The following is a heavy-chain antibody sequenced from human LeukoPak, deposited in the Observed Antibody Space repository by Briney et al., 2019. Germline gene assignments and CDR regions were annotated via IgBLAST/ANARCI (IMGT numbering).Heavy chain of an antibody. D-gene: IGHD3-22*01. V-gene: IGHV1-69*13. CDR1: GGTFSSYA. Sequence: ASVKVSCKASGGTFSSYAISWVRQAPGQGLEWMGGFIPIFGTANYAQKFQGRVTITADESTSTAYMELSSLRSEDTAVYYCARVLEYYYDSSGPLVDAFDIWGQGTMVTVSS. J-gene: IGHJ3*02. CDR3: ARVLEYYYDSSGPLVDAFDI. CDR2: FIPIFGTA.